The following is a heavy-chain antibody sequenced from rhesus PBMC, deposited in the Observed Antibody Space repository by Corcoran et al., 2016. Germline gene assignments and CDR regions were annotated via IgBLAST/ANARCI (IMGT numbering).Heavy chain of an antibody. J-gene: IGHJ4*01. CDR3: AKGGYYFDY. D-gene: IGHD3-9*01. Sequence: QLQLQESDPGLVKPSETLSLTCAVSGGSVSSTNWWSWIRQPPGKGLEGIGRISWSGGSTSYNTSLTSRVTIATDTYKNQFSLKGSSVTAADTVVYYCAKGGYYFDYWGQGVLVTVSS. CDR2: ISWSGGST. V-gene: IGHV4-57*01. CDR1: GGSVSSTNW.